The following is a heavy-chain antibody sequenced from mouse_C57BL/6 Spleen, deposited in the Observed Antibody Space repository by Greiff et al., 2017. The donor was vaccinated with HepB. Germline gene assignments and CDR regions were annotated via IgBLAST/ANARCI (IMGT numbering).Heavy chain of an antibody. V-gene: IGHV1-69*01. J-gene: IGHJ2*01. CDR2: IDPSDSYT. CDR3: ARETGLPYYFDY. CDR1: GYTFTSYW. D-gene: IGHD2-2*01. Sequence: VQLQQPGAELVMPGASVKLSCKASGYTFTSYWMHWVKQRPGQGLEWIGEIDPSDSYTNYNQKFKGKSTLTVDKSSSTAYMQLSSLTSEDSAVYYCARETGLPYYFDYWGQGTTLTVSS.